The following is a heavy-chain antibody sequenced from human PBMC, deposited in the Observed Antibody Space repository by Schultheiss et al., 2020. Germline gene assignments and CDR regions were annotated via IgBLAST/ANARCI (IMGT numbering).Heavy chain of an antibody. V-gene: IGHV3-13*01. CDR1: GFTFSSYG. D-gene: IGHD6-13*01. CDR3: ARGVRGSSWYYFDY. Sequence: GGSLRLSCAASGFTFSSYGMHWVRQAPGKGLEWVSAIGTAGDTYYPGSVKGRFTISRENAKNSLYLQMNSLRAGDTAVYYCARGVRGSSWYYFDYWGQGTLVTVSS. J-gene: IGHJ4*02. CDR2: IGTAGDT.